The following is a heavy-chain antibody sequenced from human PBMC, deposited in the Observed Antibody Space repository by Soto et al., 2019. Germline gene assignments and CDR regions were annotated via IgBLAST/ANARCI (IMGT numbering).Heavy chain of an antibody. CDR1: GFTFTSSA. V-gene: IGHV1-58*01. Sequence: ASVKVSCKASGFTFTSSAVQWVRQARGQRLEWIGWIVVGSGNTNYAQKFQGRVTITADESTSTAYMELSSLRSEDTAVYYCARDGGRGYSYENWFDPWGQGTLVTVSS. CDR2: IVVGSGNT. D-gene: IGHD5-18*01. CDR3: ARDGGRGYSYENWFDP. J-gene: IGHJ5*02.